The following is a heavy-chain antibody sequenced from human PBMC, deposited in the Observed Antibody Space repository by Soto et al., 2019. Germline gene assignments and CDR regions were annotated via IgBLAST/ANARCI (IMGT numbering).Heavy chain of an antibody. V-gene: IGHV4-30-4*01. D-gene: IGHD3-16*01. CDR2: IYYTGTT. CDR3: TIVLQDYVIDLVGT. Sequence: SETLSLTCSVSGASIRSGRYYWSWIRHSPERGLEWIGYIYYTGTTHYNPAVKSRATILLDNSKDQSSLTLTSVTAADTAIYFCTIVLQDYVIDLVGTLGQGTQVTVSS. CDR1: GASIRSGRYY. J-gene: IGHJ5*02.